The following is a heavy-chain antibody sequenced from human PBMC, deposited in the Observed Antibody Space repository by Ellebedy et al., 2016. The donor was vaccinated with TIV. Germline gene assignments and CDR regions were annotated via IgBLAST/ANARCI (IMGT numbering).Heavy chain of an antibody. CDR1: AGSVTNEGRI. J-gene: IGHJ4*02. V-gene: IGHV4-61*08. D-gene: IGHD6-19*01. CDR3: ATHRDEWLTTGLEY. CDR2: IYNGGAT. Sequence: MPSETLSLTCSFSAGSVTNEGRIWTCIRQPPGGGLQLIGYIYNGGATNYNVSLRGRATIDVDTSNNQISLQLRSVTAEDTAVYYCATHRDEWLTTGLEYWGQGTVVIVSS.